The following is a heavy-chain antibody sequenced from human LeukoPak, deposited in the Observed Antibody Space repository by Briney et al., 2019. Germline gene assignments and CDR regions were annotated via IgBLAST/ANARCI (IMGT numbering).Heavy chain of an antibody. D-gene: IGHD1-1*01. Sequence: PGGSLRLSCAASGFTFSSYAMHWVRQAPGKGLEWVAVISYDGSNKYYADSVKGRFTISGDNSKNTLYLQMNSLRAEDTAVYYCAKDQSRRGTSLRFDYWGRGSWSPSPQ. V-gene: IGHV3-30-3*01. CDR3: AKDQSRRGTSLRFDY. CDR2: ISYDGSNK. CDR1: GFTFSSYA. J-gene: IGHJ4*02.